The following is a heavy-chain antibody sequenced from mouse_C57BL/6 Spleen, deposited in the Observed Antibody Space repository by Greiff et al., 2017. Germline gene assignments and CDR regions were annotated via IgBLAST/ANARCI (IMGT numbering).Heavy chain of an antibody. J-gene: IGHJ4*01. CDR3: ARGDYGSSSSYAMDY. V-gene: IGHV1-39*01. Sequence: EVKLMESGPELVKPGASVKISCKASGYSFTDYNMNWVKQSNGKSLEWIGVINPNYGTTSYNQKFKGKATLTVDQSSSTAYMQLNSLTSEDSAVYYCARGDYGSSSSYAMDYWGQGTSVTVSS. CDR2: INPNYGTT. D-gene: IGHD1-1*01. CDR1: GYSFTDYN.